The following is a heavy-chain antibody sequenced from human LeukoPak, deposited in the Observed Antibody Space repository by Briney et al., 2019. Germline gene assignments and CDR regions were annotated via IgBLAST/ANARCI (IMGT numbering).Heavy chain of an antibody. CDR2: TYTSGST. V-gene: IGHV4-4*07. Sequence: SETLSLTCTVSGGSISSYYWSWIRQPAGKGLEWIGRTYTSGSTNYNPSLKSRVTMSVDTSKNQFSLKLSSVTAADTAVYYCAARGLYYGMDVWGQGTTVTVSS. CDR1: GGSISSYY. CDR3: AARGLYYGMDV. D-gene: IGHD5-12*01. J-gene: IGHJ6*02.